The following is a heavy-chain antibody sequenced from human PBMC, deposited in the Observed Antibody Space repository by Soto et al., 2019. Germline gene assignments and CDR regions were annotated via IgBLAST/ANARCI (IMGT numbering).Heavy chain of an antibody. D-gene: IGHD6-19*01. J-gene: IGHJ6*02. V-gene: IGHV1-46*01. CDR2: INPGGGSA. Sequence: QVALVQSGAEVTKPGASVTISCKASGSAITRYYIHWVRQAPGRGLEWMGIINPGGGSASYAQKYQDRVNIDKDTSTGTVYMDLRSLRTEDTAVYYCARDTSGWSLNGLDVWGQGTTVNVSS. CDR1: GSAITRYY. CDR3: ARDTSGWSLNGLDV.